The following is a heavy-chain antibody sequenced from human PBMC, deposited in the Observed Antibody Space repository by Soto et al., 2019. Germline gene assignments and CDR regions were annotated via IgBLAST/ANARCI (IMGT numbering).Heavy chain of an antibody. CDR1: GFTFSSYA. Sequence: QVQLVESGGGVVQPGRSLRLSCAASGFTFSSYAMHWVRQAPGKGLEWVAVISYDGSNKYYADSVKGRFTISRDNSKNQLDLQMERPRAEGPGVDFCARDFFGNRGRYGGAFDIWGQGTMVTVSS. J-gene: IGHJ3*02. CDR3: ARDFFGNRGRYGGAFDI. CDR2: ISYDGSNK. V-gene: IGHV3-30*14. D-gene: IGHD1-26*01.